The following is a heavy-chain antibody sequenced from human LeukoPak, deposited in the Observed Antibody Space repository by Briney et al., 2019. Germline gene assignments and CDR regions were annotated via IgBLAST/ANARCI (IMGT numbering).Heavy chain of an antibody. CDR3: ARVIMKVVGASHYFDY. Sequence: SETLSLTCTVSGGSISSYYWSWIRQPPGKGLEWIGYIYYSGSTNYNPSLKSRVTISVDTSKNQFSLKLSSVTAADTAVYYCARVIMKVVGASHYFDYWGQGTLVTVSS. D-gene: IGHD1-26*01. J-gene: IGHJ4*02. V-gene: IGHV4-59*01. CDR2: IYYSGST. CDR1: GGSISSYY.